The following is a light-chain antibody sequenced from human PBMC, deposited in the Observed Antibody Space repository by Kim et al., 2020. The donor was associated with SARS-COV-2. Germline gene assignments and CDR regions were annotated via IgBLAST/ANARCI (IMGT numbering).Light chain of an antibody. J-gene: IGKJ4*01. V-gene: IGKV3-11*01. Sequence: EIVLTQSPATLSLSPGERATLSRRARQSVSSHLAWYQQRPGQAPRLLIYDASTRAPGIPARFSGSGSGTDFTLTITSLEPEDFAFYYCQQGSSWPLTFGGGTKVDIK. CDR3: QQGSSWPLT. CDR1: QSVSSH. CDR2: DAS.